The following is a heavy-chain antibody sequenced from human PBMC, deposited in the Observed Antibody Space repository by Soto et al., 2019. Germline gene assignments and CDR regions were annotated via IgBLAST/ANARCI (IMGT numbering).Heavy chain of an antibody. CDR1: GGTFSSYA. D-gene: IGHD3-16*01. Sequence: GASVKVSCKASGGTFSSYAISWVRQAPGQGLEWMGGIIPIFGTANYAQKFQGRVTITADKSTSTAYMELSSLRSEDTAVYYCARNYVLTLYYYYYGMDVWGQGTTVTVSS. CDR3: ARNYVLTLYYYYYGMDV. CDR2: IIPIFGTA. V-gene: IGHV1-69*06. J-gene: IGHJ6*02.